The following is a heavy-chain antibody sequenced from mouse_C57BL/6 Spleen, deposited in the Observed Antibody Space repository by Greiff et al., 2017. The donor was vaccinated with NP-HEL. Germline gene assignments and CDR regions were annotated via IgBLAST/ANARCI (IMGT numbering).Heavy chain of an antibody. CDR2: IDPSDSYT. Sequence: QVQLQQPGAELVMPGASVKLSCKASGYTFTSYWMHWVKQRPGQGLEWIGEIDPSDSYTNYNQKFKGKSTLTVDKSSSTAYMQLSSLTSEDSAVYYCARGERGAYWGQGTLVTVSA. V-gene: IGHV1-69*01. CDR3: ARGERGAY. J-gene: IGHJ3*01. CDR1: GYTFTSYW.